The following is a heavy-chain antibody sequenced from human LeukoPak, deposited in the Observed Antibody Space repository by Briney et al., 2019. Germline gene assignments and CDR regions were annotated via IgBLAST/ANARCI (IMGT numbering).Heavy chain of an antibody. CDR2: ISGSADNT. J-gene: IGHJ6*03. D-gene: IGHD2-15*01. Sequence: GGSLRLSCVASGFTFSSYGMSWVRQAPGKGLEWVSSISGSADNTYYADSVKGRFTISRDNSKNTLYLQMNSMRDEDTAVYYCAKNGDRGAYCSGGTCYPYYYYYMDVWGKGTTVTISS. V-gene: IGHV3-23*01. CDR3: AKNGDRGAYCSGGTCYPYYYYYMDV. CDR1: GFTFSSYG.